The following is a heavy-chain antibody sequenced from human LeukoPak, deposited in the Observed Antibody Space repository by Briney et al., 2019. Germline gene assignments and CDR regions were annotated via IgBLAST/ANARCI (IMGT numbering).Heavy chain of an antibody. V-gene: IGHV4-4*02. CDR1: SGGLSTSHW. D-gene: IGHD3-22*01. J-gene: IGHJ4*02. CDR3: ARGQDDRSGTFDY. CDR2: IYGSGNT. Sequence: SETLSLTCTVSSGGLSTSHWLRWVRQPPGEGVGWVGEIYGSGNTNYNPSLKSRVTTSVDTSRTQFSLRLSSVTAADTAVYYCARGQDDRSGTFDYWGQGTLVTVSS.